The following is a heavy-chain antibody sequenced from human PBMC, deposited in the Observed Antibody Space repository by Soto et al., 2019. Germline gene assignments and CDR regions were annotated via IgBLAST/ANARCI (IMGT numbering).Heavy chain of an antibody. V-gene: IGHV3-30-3*01. D-gene: IGHD6-19*01. CDR3: ARDMYSSDYFVKWFEP. Sequence: QVRLVESGGGVVQPGRSLRLSCTASGFSFSSYAMYWCRQPPGKGLEWVAVISHDGINKHYADSVKGRVTVSRDNSTPSLDLQLNSLRGEDTAMYYCARDMYSSDYFVKWFEPWGQGTLVTVSS. CDR1: GFSFSSYA. J-gene: IGHJ5*02. CDR2: ISHDGINK.